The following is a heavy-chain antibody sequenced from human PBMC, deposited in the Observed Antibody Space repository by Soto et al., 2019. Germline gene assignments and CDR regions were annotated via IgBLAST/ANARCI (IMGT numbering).Heavy chain of an antibody. V-gene: IGHV3-30*03. CDR1: GFTFRSFG. CDR2: ISYDGGNN. Sequence: QVQLVESGGGVVQPGRSLRLSCAASGFTFRSFGMHWVRQAPGKGLEWVAVISYDGGNNYYADSVKGRFSISRDNSKNTLYLQMNSLRAEDTAVYYCAQSANFDYWGQGTLVTVSS. J-gene: IGHJ4*02. CDR3: AQSANFDY.